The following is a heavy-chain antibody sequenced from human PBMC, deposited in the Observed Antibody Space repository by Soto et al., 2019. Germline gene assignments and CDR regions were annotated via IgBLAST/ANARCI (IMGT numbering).Heavy chain of an antibody. CDR2: IGTAGDT. V-gene: IGHV3-13*01. Sequence: EVQLVESGGGLVQPGGSLRLSCAASGFTFSSYDMHWVRQATGKGLEWVSAIGTAGDTYYPGSVKGRFTISRENATNSLYLQMNSLRAEDTAVYYCARDRGQQLDGDYYYYYGMDVWGQGTTVTVSS. J-gene: IGHJ6*02. CDR3: ARDRGQQLDGDYYYYYGMDV. CDR1: GFTFSSYD. D-gene: IGHD6-13*01.